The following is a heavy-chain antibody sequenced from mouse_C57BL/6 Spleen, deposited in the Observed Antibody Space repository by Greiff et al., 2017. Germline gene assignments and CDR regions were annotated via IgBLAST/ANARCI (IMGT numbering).Heavy chain of an antibody. J-gene: IGHJ4*01. CDR1: GFTFSSYA. CDR3: ARERDDYDHAMDY. CDR2: ISDGGSYT. D-gene: IGHD2-4*01. V-gene: IGHV5-4*01. Sequence: EVKVVESGGGLVKPGGSLKLSCAASGFTFSSYAMSWVRQTPEKRLEWVATISDGGSYTYYPDNVKGRFTISRDNAKNNLYLQMSHLKSEDTAMYYCARERDDYDHAMDYWGQGTSVTVSS.